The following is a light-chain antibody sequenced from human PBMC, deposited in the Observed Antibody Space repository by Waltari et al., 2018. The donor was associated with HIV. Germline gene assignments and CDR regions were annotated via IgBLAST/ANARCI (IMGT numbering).Light chain of an antibody. V-gene: IGLV1-44*01. Sequence: QSVLTQPPSASGTPGQRVTISCSGRNSNIGSNTVNWYQQLPGTAPKLFIYGKTPRPSGVPVLFSGSKSGTSASLAISGLQSEDEADYYCAAWEDSLNGEVVFGGGTKLTVL. J-gene: IGLJ2*01. CDR1: NSNIGSNT. CDR3: AAWEDSLNGEVV. CDR2: GKT.